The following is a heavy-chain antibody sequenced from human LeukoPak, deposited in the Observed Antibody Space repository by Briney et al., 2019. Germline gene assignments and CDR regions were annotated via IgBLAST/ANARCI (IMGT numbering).Heavy chain of an antibody. Sequence: ASVKVSCKVSGYTLTELSMHWVRQAPGKGLEWMGGFDPEDGETIYAQKFQGRVTMTEDTSTDTAYMELSSLRSEDTAVYYCATPSLYCSSTSCYYFDYWAREPWSPSPQ. CDR2: FDPEDGET. J-gene: IGHJ4*02. V-gene: IGHV1-24*01. CDR3: ATPSLYCSSTSCYYFDY. D-gene: IGHD2-2*01. CDR1: GYTLTELS.